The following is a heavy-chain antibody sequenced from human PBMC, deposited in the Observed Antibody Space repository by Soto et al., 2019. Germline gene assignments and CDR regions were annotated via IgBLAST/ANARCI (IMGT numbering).Heavy chain of an antibody. V-gene: IGHV1-2*02. CDR1: GYTFTGYY. Sequence: GASVKVSCKASGYTFTGYYMHWVRQAPGQGLEWMGWIKPNSGDTNYAQKFQGRVTMTRDTSISTAYMELSSLRSDDTAVYYCARGYESGGYYLVGYYDYWGRGTLVTVSS. D-gene: IGHD3-3*01. CDR3: ARGYESGGYYLVGYYDY. CDR2: IKPNSGDT. J-gene: IGHJ4*02.